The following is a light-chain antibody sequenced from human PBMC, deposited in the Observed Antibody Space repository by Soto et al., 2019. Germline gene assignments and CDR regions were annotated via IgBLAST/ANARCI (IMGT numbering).Light chain of an antibody. V-gene: IGKV1-9*01. Sequence: DIQLTQSPSFLSASVGDRLTITCWASQDIRSSLAWYQQKPGKAPNLLIYTVSTLQSWVPSRFSGSRSGTEFTLTISSLQPEDFATYYCQQFNSSPFTFGGGTKVEI. CDR2: TVS. CDR3: QQFNSSPFT. J-gene: IGKJ4*01. CDR1: QDIRSS.